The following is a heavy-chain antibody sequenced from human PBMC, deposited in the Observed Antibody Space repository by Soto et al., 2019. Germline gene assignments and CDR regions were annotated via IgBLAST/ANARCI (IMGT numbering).Heavy chain of an antibody. D-gene: IGHD5-12*01. V-gene: IGHV1-8*01. Sequence: ASVKVSCKASGYTFTSYDINWVRQATGQGLEWMGWMNPNSGNTGYAQKFQGRVTMTRNTSISTAYMELRSLRSDDTAVYYCARGTQGYSGYDFDSPGDYVLLGAFDIWGQGTMVTVSS. CDR3: ARGTQGYSGYDFDSPGDYVLLGAFDI. J-gene: IGHJ3*02. CDR1: GYTFTSYD. CDR2: MNPNSGNT.